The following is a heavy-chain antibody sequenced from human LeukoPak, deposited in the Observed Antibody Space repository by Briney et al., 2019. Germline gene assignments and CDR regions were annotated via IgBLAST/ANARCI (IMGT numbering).Heavy chain of an antibody. CDR1: DASISIYY. J-gene: IGHJ5*02. CDR3: ARGRAHDSSGYYYRWFDP. V-gene: IGHV4-59*01. Sequence: SETLSLTCIVSDASISIYYWSWIRQPPGKGLEWLGFIYYTGNTKYNPSLNSRLTMSVDTSRNQFSLRLSSVTAADTAVYYCARGRAHDSSGYYYRWFDPWGQGTLVTVSS. CDR2: IYYTGNT. D-gene: IGHD3-22*01.